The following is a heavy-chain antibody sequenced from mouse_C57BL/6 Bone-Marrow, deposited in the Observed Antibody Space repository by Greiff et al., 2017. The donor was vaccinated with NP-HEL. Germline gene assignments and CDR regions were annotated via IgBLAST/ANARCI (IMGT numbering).Heavy chain of an antibody. CDR3: ARWVLTGTGCFDY. D-gene: IGHD4-1*01. J-gene: IGHJ2*01. Sequence: QVQLQQPGAELVKPGASVKLSCKASGYTFTSYWMQWVKQRPGQGLEWIGEIDPSDSYTNYNQKFKGKATLTVDTSSSTAYMQLSSLTSEDSAVYYCARWVLTGTGCFDYWGQGTTVTVSA. CDR1: GYTFTSYW. CDR2: IDPSDSYT. V-gene: IGHV1-50*01.